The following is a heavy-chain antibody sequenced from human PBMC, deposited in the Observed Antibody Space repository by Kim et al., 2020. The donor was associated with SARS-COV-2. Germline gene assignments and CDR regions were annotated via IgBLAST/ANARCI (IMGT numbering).Heavy chain of an antibody. CDR3: ARMRPFERTTLSRHYFDY. CDR1: GFGFSNYW. D-gene: IGHD4-4*01. V-gene: IGHV3-7*01. J-gene: IGHJ4*02. Sequence: GGSLRLSCVNSGFGFSNYWMTWVRQAPGKGLEWVANMNQDGSEKYYAESVRGRFTISRDNAKNSLYLQMNSLRDDDTAIYFCARMRPFERTTLSRHYFDYWGQGTLVAVSS. CDR2: MNQDGSEK.